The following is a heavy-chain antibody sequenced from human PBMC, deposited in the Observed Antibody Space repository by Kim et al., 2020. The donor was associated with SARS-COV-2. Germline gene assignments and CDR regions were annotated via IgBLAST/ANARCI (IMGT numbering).Heavy chain of an antibody. Sequence: GGSLRLSCAASGFAVSSNYVSWVRQAPGKGLEWVSFIYRGGSIYYADSVKGRFTISRDNSKNTLYLQMNGLRAEDTAIYYCARETARHTYGTIDYWGQGTLVTVSS. CDR2: IYRGGSI. CDR3: ARETARHTYGTIDY. J-gene: IGHJ4*02. V-gene: IGHV3-66*01. CDR1: GFAVSSNY. D-gene: IGHD2-8*01.